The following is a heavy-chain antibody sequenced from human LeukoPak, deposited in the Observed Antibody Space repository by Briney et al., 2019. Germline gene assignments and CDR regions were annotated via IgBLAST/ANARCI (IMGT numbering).Heavy chain of an antibody. V-gene: IGHV3-30*03. CDR2: ISYDGSNK. CDR1: GFTFSSSG. CDR3: ARVSDSSTWYNWFDP. Sequence: SGRPLRLSCAASGFTFSSSGMHWVRQAPGKGLEWVAVISYDGSNKYHADSVKGRFTISRDNSKNTLYLQMNSLRAEDTAVYYCARVSDSSTWYNWFDPWGQGTLVTVSS. D-gene: IGHD6-13*01. J-gene: IGHJ5*02.